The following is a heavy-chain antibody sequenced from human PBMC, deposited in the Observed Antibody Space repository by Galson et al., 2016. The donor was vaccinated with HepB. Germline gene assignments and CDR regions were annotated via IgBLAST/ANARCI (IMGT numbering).Heavy chain of an antibody. CDR1: GFPLSTYG. Sequence: SLRLSCAASGFPLSTYGMSWVRQAPGKGLEWVSGISGSGGSIYSADSVTGRFTISRNNSKNTLYLQMNSLRADDTAVYYCAKKSLVAGTATYVFDNWGQGTLVTVSS. J-gene: IGHJ4*02. V-gene: IGHV3-23*01. CDR3: AKKSLVAGTATYVFDN. D-gene: IGHD6-19*01. CDR2: ISGSGGSI.